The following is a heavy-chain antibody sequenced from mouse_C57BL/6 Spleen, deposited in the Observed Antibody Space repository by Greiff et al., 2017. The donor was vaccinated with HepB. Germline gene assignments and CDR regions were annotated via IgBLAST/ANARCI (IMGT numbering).Heavy chain of an antibody. Sequence: VQLQQPGAELVMPGASVKLSCKASGYTFTSYWMHWVKQRPGQGLEWIGEIDPSDSYTNYNQKFKGKSTLTVDKSSSTAYMQLSSLTSEDSAVYYCARWDDGYGAMDYWGQGTSVTVSS. CDR2: IDPSDSYT. CDR1: GYTFTSYW. J-gene: IGHJ4*01. D-gene: IGHD2-3*01. V-gene: IGHV1-69*01. CDR3: ARWDDGYGAMDY.